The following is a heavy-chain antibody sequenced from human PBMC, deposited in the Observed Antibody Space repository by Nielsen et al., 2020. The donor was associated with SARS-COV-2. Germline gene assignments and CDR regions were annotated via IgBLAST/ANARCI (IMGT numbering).Heavy chain of an antibody. CDR2: ISWNSGSI. CDR3: AKVSDSSGSDY. J-gene: IGHJ4*02. D-gene: IGHD3-22*01. Sequence: GESLRLSCAASGFTFDDYAMHWVRQAPGKGLEWVSGISWNSGSIGYADSVKGRFTISRDNAKNSLYLQMNSLRAEDTALYYCAKVSDSSGSDYWGQGTLVTVSS. V-gene: IGHV3-9*01. CDR1: GFTFDDYA.